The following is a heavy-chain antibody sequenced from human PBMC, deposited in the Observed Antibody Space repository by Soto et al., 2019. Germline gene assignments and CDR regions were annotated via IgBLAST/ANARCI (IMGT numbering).Heavy chain of an antibody. J-gene: IGHJ6*02. V-gene: IGHV1-18*01. D-gene: IGHD3-16*01. Sequence: QVQLVQSGPEVRKPGASVKVSCKASGYTFTTYGISWVRPAPGQGLEWMGWIRGYNGHTKYAQKFQGRVTMTTDTSTSTVYMDLRSLRSDDTAVYYCAREGEMRYYYYGLDVWGQGTTVTVSS. CDR2: IRGYNGHT. CDR1: GYTFTTYG. CDR3: AREGEMRYYYYGLDV.